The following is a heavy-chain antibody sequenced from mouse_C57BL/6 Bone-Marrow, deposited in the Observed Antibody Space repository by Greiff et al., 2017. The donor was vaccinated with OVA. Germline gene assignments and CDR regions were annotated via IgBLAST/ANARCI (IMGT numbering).Heavy chain of an antibody. Sequence: EVKLMESGGDLVKPGGSLKLSCAASGFTFSSYGMSWVRQTPDKRLEWVATISSGGSYTYYPDSVKGRFTISRDNAKNTLYLQMSSLKSEDTAMYYCARQGLAYWGQGTLVTVSA. CDR2: ISSGGSYT. V-gene: IGHV5-6*01. J-gene: IGHJ3*01. CDR1: GFTFSSYG. CDR3: ARQGLAY.